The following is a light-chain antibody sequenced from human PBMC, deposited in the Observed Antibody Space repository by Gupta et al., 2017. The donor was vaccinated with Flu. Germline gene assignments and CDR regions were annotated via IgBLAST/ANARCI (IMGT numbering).Light chain of an antibody. CDR3: QQEDSSPRT. V-gene: IGKV4-1*01. Sequence: DIVMTQSPDSLAVSLGERATINCKSSQSVLYSSNNKNYLAWYQQKPGQPPKLLIYWASTRESGVPDRFNGSGSATDFTLTITSLQAEDVAVYYCQQEDSSPRTFGQGTKVEIK. CDR1: QSVLYSSNNKNY. J-gene: IGKJ1*01. CDR2: WAS.